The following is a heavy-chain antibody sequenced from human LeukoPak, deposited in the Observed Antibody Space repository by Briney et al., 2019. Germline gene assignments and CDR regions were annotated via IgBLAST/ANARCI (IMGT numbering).Heavy chain of an antibody. D-gene: IGHD6-13*01. CDR3: AKGGRIAADGLDY. CDR1: GFTFSSYA. J-gene: IGHJ4*02. V-gene: IGHV3-23*01. CDR2: ISGGGGST. Sequence: GGSLRLSCAASGFTFSSYAMSWVRQAPGKGLEWVSSISGGGGSTYYADSVRGRFTISRDNSKNTLYLQMNSLRAEDTAVYYCAKGGRIAADGLDYWGQGTMVTVSS.